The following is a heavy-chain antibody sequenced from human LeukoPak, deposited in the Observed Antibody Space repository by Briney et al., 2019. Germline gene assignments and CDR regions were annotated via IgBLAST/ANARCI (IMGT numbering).Heavy chain of an antibody. CDR1: GLTVNNNY. J-gene: IGHJ4*02. D-gene: IGHD5-18*01. Sequence: PGGSLRLSCAASGLTVNNNYMNWVRQAPGKGLEWVSALYIGGNTYYADSVRGRFTISRDNSKNTLYLQMNSLRAEDTAIYYCVTAAGYNFGQYWGQGTLVTVSS. CDR2: LYIGGNT. V-gene: IGHV3-53*01. CDR3: VTAAGYNFGQY.